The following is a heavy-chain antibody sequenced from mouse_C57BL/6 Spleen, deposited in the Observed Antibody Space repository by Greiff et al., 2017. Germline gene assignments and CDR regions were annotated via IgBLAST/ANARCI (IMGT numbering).Heavy chain of an antibody. Sequence: QVQLLQSGAELVRPGTSVKVSCKASGYAFTNYLIEWVQQRPGQGLEWIGGINPGCGGTNYPEKFKGKATLTADKASSTAYLQLSSLTSEDSAVYFCARRVIGSYAMDDWGQGTSVTVSS. CDR1: GYAFTNYL. CDR3: ARRVIGSYAMDD. D-gene: IGHD2-13*01. CDR2: INPGCGGT. J-gene: IGHJ4*01. V-gene: IGHV1-54*01.